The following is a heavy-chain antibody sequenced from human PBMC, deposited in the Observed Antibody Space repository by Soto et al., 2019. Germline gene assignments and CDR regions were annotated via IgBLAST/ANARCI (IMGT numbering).Heavy chain of an antibody. D-gene: IGHD4-17*01. CDR3: ARVRGMTTATTDRDMYV. V-gene: IGHV4-39*01. CDR2: IYYSGST. J-gene: IGHJ6*02. Sequence: PSETLSLTCTVSGGSISSSIYYWAWIRQPPGKGLDWIGSIYYSGSTYYNPSLKSRVTISVDTSKNQFSLKLSSVTAADTAVYFCARVRGMTTATTDRDMYVWGQGTTVTVSS. CDR1: GGSISSSIYY.